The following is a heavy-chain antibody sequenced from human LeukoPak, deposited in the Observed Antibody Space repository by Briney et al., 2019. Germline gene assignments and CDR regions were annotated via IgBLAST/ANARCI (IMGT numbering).Heavy chain of an antibody. CDR2: IHYTGST. V-gene: IGHV4-59*01. CDR3: ARGGYYGSGSYYNFPAYFDY. D-gene: IGHD3-10*01. CDR1: GGSINSYY. Sequence: PSETLSLTCTVSGGSINSYYWSWIRQPPGKGLECIGYIHYTGSTNYNPSLKSRVTISVDTSKNQFSLKLSSVTAADTAIYYCARGGYYGSGSYYNFPAYFDYWGQGTLVTVSS. J-gene: IGHJ4*02.